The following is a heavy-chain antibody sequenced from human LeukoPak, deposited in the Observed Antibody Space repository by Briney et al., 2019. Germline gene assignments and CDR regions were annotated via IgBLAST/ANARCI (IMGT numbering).Heavy chain of an antibody. J-gene: IGHJ4*02. D-gene: IGHD3-22*01. CDR2: ISSSSSYI. Sequence: GGSLRLSCAASGFTFSSYSMNWVRQAPGKGLEWVSSISSSSSYIYYADSVKGRFTISRDNAKNSLYLQMNSLRAEDTAVYYCARGLMGYYYDSTKSSRGFDYWGQGTLVTVSS. CDR3: ARGLMGYYYDSTKSSRGFDY. V-gene: IGHV3-21*01. CDR1: GFTFSSYS.